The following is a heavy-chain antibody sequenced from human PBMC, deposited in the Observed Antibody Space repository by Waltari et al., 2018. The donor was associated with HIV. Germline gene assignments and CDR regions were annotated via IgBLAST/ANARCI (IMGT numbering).Heavy chain of an antibody. J-gene: IGHJ4*02. CDR1: GFTSRDFS. CDR3: ARFSFDSSSYLDS. Sequence: QVQLVESVGGLVHRGKSLRLSCVASGFTSRDFSMHWVRQAPGKWLEWVAVIWYNGSQKYYVSSVKGRFTISRDNSKNTLYLQMDSLRVEDTGVYYCARFSFDSSSYLDSWGQGSLVTVSS. CDR2: IWYNGSQK. V-gene: IGHV3-33*01. D-gene: IGHD3-9*01.